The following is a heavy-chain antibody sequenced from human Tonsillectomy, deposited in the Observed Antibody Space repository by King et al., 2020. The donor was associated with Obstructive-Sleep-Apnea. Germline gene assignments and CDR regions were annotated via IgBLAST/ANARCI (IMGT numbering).Heavy chain of an antibody. CDR2: IYPGDSDT. Sequence: VQLVESGAEVKKPGESLKISCKASGYSFTTYWIGWVRQMLGKGLEWMWIIYPGDSDTQCSPSFQGQVTISADKSITTAYLQWSSLKASDTAMYYCAGGIIESDDTFNIWGHGTMVTVSS. CDR1: GYSFTTYW. J-gene: IGHJ3*02. V-gene: IGHV5-51*01. CDR3: AGGIIESDDTFNI. D-gene: IGHD1-14*01.